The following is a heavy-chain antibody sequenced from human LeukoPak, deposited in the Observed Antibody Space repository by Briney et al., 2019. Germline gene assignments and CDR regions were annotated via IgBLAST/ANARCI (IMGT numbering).Heavy chain of an antibody. D-gene: IGHD6-19*01. CDR1: GGSISSGDYY. J-gene: IGHJ4*02. CDR2: IYYSGST. CDR3: ARVLPTSGWPFDY. V-gene: IGHV4-30-4*02. Sequence: PSETLSLTCTVSGGSISSGDYYWSWIRQPPGKGLEWIGYIYYSGSTYYNPSLKSRVTISVDTSKNQFSLKLSSVTAADTAVYYCARVLPTSGWPFDYWGQGTLVTVSS.